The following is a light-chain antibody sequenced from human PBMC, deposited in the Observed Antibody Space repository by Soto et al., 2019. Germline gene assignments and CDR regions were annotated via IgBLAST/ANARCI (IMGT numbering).Light chain of an antibody. J-gene: IGKJ4*01. CDR3: QQYYITPPTT. V-gene: IGKV4-1*01. Sequence: DIVMTQSPDSLAVSLGERATINCKSSQSVLYSSNNKNYLAWYQQKPGQPPKLLIYWASTRESGVADRFSGSGSGTDFSLTISSLQAEDVAVYYCQQYYITPPTTFGGGTKVEIK. CDR2: WAS. CDR1: QSVLYSSNNKNY.